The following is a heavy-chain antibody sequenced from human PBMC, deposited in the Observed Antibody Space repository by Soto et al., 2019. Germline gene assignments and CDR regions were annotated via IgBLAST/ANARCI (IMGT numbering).Heavy chain of an antibody. V-gene: IGHV1-69*02. Sequence: VQLVQSGAEVKQPGSSVKVSCKTSGGTFGNYPINWVRQAPGQGLEWMGRVIPILGMGSYAQKFQGRVTITAERSTSTAYVELSSLRSDDTAVYYCATDYRDGYNIPFDYWGQGTLVTVSS. CDR1: GGTFGNYP. CDR2: VIPILGMG. J-gene: IGHJ4*02. CDR3: ATDYRDGYNIPFDY. D-gene: IGHD5-12*01.